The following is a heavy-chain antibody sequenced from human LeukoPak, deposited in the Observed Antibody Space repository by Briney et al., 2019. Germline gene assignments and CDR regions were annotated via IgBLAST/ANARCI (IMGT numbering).Heavy chain of an antibody. D-gene: IGHD1-26*01. CDR3: ARWEGGSYYDFDY. CDR2: INHSGST. V-gene: IGHV4-34*01. J-gene: IGHJ4*02. CDR1: GFTFSSYA. Sequence: GSLRLSCAASGFTFSSYAMSWVRQPPGKGLEWIGEINHSGSTNYNPSLKSRVTISVDTSKNQFSLNLSSVTAADTAVYYCARWEGGSYYDFDYWGQGTLVTVSS.